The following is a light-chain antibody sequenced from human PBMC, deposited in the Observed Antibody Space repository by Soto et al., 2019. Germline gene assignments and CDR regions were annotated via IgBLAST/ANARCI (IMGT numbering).Light chain of an antibody. V-gene: IGKV2-30*01. J-gene: IGKJ2*01. CDR2: KVS. CDR1: QSLEDSDGNTY. CDR3: MQGTHWPPYT. Sequence: DVVMTQSPLSLPVTLGQPASISCRSSQSLEDSDGNTYLNWLQQRPGQSPRRLIYKVSNRDSGVPDRFSGSGSGTDFTLKISRVEAEDIGVYYCMQGTHWPPYTFGHGTKLEIK.